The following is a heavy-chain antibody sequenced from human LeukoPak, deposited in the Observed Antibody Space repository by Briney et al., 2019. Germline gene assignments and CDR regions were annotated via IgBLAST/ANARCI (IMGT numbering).Heavy chain of an antibody. D-gene: IGHD4-23*01. J-gene: IGHJ3*02. CDR2: IYYSGST. Sequence: SETLSLTCTVSGGSISSSSYCWGWIRQPPGKGLEWIGSIYYSGSTYYNPSLKSRVTISVDTSKNQFSLKLSSVTAADTAVYYCARPSGGNPGAFDIWGQGTMVTVSS. CDR3: ARPSGGNPGAFDI. V-gene: IGHV4-39*01. CDR1: GGSISSSSYC.